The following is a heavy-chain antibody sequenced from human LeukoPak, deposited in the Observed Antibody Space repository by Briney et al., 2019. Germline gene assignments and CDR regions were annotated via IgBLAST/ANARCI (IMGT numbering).Heavy chain of an antibody. CDR3: AREGEGFWSGYYWAY. CDR2: IDHSGST. Sequence: SETLSLTCTVSGASISDYYWSWIRQPPGKGLEWTGSIDHSGSTYYNPSLKSRVTISVDTSKNQFSLKLSSVTAADTAVYYCAREGEGFWSGYYWAYWGQGTLVTVSS. V-gene: IGHV4-38-2*02. D-gene: IGHD3-3*01. J-gene: IGHJ4*02. CDR1: GASISDYY.